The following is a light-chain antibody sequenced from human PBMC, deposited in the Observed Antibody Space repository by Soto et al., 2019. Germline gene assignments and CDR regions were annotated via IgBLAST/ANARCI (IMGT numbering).Light chain of an antibody. CDR3: QQCYSTPALT. J-gene: IGKJ4*01. Sequence: DIQMTQSPSSLSASVGDRVTITCRASQSISSYLNWYQQKPGKAPKLLIYAASSLQSGVPSRFSGSGSGTDFTLPISSLQPEDFATYYCQQCYSTPALTFGGGTKVEIK. CDR1: QSISSY. CDR2: AAS. V-gene: IGKV1-39*01.